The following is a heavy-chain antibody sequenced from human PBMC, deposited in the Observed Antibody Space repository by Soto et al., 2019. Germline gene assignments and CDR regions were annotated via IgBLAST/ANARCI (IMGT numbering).Heavy chain of an antibody. CDR2: IYYSGTT. CDR3: ARSQRGRTAFTFDY. CDR1: GDSVSNDNYY. V-gene: IGHV4-61*01. D-gene: IGHD3-16*01. J-gene: IGHJ4*02. Sequence: QVQLQESGPGLVKPSETLSLTCAVSGDSVSNDNYYWSWIRQPPGKGLEWIGYIYYSGTTNYNSYLKSRLSLSVDMSKNQFSLKLASVTAADTAVYFCARSQRGRTAFTFDYWGQGAPVTVSS.